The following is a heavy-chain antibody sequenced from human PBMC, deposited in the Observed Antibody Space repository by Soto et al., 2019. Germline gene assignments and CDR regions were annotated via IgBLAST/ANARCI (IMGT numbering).Heavy chain of an antibody. CDR2: IYYSGST. CDR1: GGFISSYY. V-gene: IGHV4-59*01. D-gene: IGHD3-3*01. Sequence: TSETLSLTCTVSGGFISSYYWSWSRQPPWKGLEWIGYIYYSGSTNYNPSLKSRVTISVDTSKNQFSLKLSSVTAADTAVYYCARGSGYCDFWSGYDYWGQGTLVTVSS. J-gene: IGHJ4*02. CDR3: ARGSGYCDFWSGYDY.